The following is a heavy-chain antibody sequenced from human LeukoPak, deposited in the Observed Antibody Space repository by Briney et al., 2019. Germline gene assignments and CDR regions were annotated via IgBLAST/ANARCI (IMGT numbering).Heavy chain of an antibody. Sequence: GGSLRLSCAASGFTFSNAWMSWVRQAPGKGLEWVSAISGSGGSTYYADSVKGRFTISRDNSKNTLYLQMNSLRAEDTAVYYCAKVAVQGPLDYWGQGTLVTASS. CDR1: GFTFSNAW. J-gene: IGHJ4*02. CDR2: ISGSGGST. CDR3: AKVAVQGPLDY. V-gene: IGHV3-23*01.